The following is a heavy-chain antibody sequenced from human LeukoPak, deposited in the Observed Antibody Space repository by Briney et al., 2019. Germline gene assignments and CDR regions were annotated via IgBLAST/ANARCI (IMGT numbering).Heavy chain of an antibody. CDR2: IIPIFGTA. D-gene: IGHD4-17*01. CDR3: AREETTVIKRVLLDY. CDR1: GGTFSSYA. V-gene: IGHV1-69*13. J-gene: IGHJ4*02. Sequence: GASVKVSCKASGGTFSSYAISWVRQAPGQGLEWMGGIIPIFGTANYAQKFQGRVTITADESTSTAYMELSSLRSEDTAVYYCAREETTVIKRVLLDYWGQGTLVTVSS.